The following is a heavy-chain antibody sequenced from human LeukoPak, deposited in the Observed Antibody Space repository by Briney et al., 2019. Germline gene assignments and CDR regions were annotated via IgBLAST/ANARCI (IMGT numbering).Heavy chain of an antibody. CDR1: GFTFSSYG. V-gene: IGHV3-30*02. J-gene: IGHJ4*02. Sequence: PGGSLRLSCAASGFTFSSYGMHWVRQAPGKGLEWVAFIRYDGSNKYYAASVKGRFNISRDNSKNTPYLQMNSLKAEDTAVYYCANIGGHGDYAWGQGTLVTVSS. CDR2: IRYDGSNK. CDR3: ANIGGHGDYA. D-gene: IGHD4-17*01.